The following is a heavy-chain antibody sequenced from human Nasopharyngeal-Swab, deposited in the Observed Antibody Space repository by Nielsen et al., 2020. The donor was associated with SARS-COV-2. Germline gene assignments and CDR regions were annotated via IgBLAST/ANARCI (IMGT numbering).Heavy chain of an antibody. V-gene: IGHV3-30*18. CDR1: GFTLSDYA. Sequence: GESLKISCAAFGFTLSDYAMHWVRQAPGKGLEWVALFSYDGSKRYFADSMKGRFSISRDNIKNILYLQMDSLRADYPAVYYCAKDHFYDSGSYDRLYFDFWGQGTLVTVSS. CDR3: AKDHFYDSGSYDRLYFDF. J-gene: IGHJ4*02. CDR2: FSYDGSKR. D-gene: IGHD3-10*01.